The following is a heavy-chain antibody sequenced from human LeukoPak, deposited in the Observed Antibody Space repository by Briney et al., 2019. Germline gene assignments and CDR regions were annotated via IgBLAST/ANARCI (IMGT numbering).Heavy chain of an antibody. V-gene: IGHV4-38-2*02. J-gene: IGHJ4*02. CDR1: GYSISSGYY. D-gene: IGHD3-10*01. CDR3: ASLGVRGVIIDY. Sequence: SETLSLTCTVSGYSISSGYYWGWIRRPPGKGLEWIGSIYHSGSTYYNPSLKSRVTISVDTSKNQFSLKLSSVTAADTAVYYCASLGVRGVIIDYWGQGTLVTVSS. CDR2: IYHSGST.